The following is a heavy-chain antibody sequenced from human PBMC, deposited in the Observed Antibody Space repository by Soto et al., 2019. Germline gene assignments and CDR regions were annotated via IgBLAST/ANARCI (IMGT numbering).Heavy chain of an antibody. CDR1: GGTFSSYA. CDR2: IIPIFGTA. V-gene: IGHV1-69*13. J-gene: IGHJ5*02. D-gene: IGHD6-19*01. Sequence: SVKVSCKASGGTFSSYAISWVRQAPGQGLEWMGGIIPIFGTANYAQKFQGRVTITADESTSTAYMGLSSLRSEDTAVYYCARDAAVAGRGWFDPWGQGTLVTVSS. CDR3: ARDAAVAGRGWFDP.